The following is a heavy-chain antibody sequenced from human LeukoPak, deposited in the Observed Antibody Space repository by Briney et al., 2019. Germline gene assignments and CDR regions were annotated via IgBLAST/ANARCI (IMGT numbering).Heavy chain of an antibody. CDR3: ARGGQWLPDWYFDL. CDR2: IYTSGST. J-gene: IGHJ2*01. Sequence: SETLSLTXTVSGGSISSYYWSWIRQPAGKGLEWTGRIYTSGSTNYNPSLKSRVTMSVDTSKNQFSLKLSSVTAADTAVYYCARGGQWLPDWYFDLWGRGTLVTVSS. V-gene: IGHV4-4*07. CDR1: GGSISSYY. D-gene: IGHD6-19*01.